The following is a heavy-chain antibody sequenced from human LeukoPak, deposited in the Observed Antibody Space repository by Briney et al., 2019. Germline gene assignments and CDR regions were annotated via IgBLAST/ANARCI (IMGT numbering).Heavy chain of an antibody. D-gene: IGHD3-22*01. CDR2: IRYDGSNE. V-gene: IGHV3-30*02. Sequence: SGGSLRLSCVESGFTFSYYGMHWVRQAPGKGLEWVAFIRYDGSNEYYTDSVKGRFTISRDNSKNTVYLQMNSLRGEDTAFYYCAKGHYDTSYYYYMDVWGKGTTVTVSS. J-gene: IGHJ6*03. CDR1: GFTFSYYG. CDR3: AKGHYDTSYYYYMDV.